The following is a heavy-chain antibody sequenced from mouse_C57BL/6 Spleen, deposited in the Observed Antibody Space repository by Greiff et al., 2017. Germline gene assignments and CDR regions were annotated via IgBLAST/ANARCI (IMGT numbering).Heavy chain of an antibody. CDR2: IDPENGDT. D-gene: IGHD1-1*01. V-gene: IGHV14-4*01. CDR1: GFNIKDDY. J-gene: IGHJ3*01. CDR3: TADLLRSAWFAY. Sequence: VQLQQSGAELVRPGASVKLSCTASGFNIKDDYMHWVKQRPEQGLEWIGGIDPENGDTEYASKFQGKATITADTYSNTAYLQLSSLTSEDTAVYYCTADLLRSAWFAYWGQGTLVTVSA.